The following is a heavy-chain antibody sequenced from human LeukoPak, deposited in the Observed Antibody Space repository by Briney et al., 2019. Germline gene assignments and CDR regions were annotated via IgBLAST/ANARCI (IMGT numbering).Heavy chain of an antibody. J-gene: IGHJ4*02. V-gene: IGHV4-59*01. D-gene: IGHD4-23*01. CDR2: IYYSGST. Sequence: SETLSLTCTVSGGSISSYYWSWIRQPPGKRLEWIGYIYYSGSTNYNPSLKSRVTISVDTSKNQLSLTLKSVTAADTAVYYCARGRWNFGYWGQGTLVTVSS. CDR1: GGSISSYY. CDR3: ARGRWNFGY.